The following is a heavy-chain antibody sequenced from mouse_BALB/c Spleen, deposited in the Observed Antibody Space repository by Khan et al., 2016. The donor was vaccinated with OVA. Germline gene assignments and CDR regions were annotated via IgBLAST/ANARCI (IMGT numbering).Heavy chain of an antibody. CDR3: ARDYEMFAY. Sequence: VQLQESGAELAKPGASVKMSCKASGYTFTNYWMHWVKQRPGQGLEWIGYIIPITGYTEYNQKFKDKATLTAAKSSSTAYMQLSSLTSEDSAVDYGARDYEMFAYWGQGTLVTVSA. CDR1: GYTFTNYW. V-gene: IGHV1-7*01. J-gene: IGHJ3*01. D-gene: IGHD1-1*01. CDR2: IIPITGYT.